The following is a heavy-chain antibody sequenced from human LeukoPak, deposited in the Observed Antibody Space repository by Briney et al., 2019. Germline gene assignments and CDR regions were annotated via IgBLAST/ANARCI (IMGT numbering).Heavy chain of an antibody. CDR1: GGSISSYY. Sequence: ETLSLTFTVSGGSISSYYWSWIRQPPGKGLEWIGYIYYSGSTNYNPSLKSRVTISVDTSKNQFSLKLSSVTAADTAVYYCARDGRWNDGKAVDYWGQGTPVTVSS. V-gene: IGHV4-59*01. CDR3: ARDGRWNDGKAVDY. J-gene: IGHJ4*02. CDR2: IYYSGST. D-gene: IGHD1-1*01.